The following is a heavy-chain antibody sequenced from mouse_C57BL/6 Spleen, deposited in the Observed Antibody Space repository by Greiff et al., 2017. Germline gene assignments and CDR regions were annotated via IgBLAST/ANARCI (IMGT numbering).Heavy chain of an antibody. Sequence: VESEGGLVQPGSSMKLSCTASGFTFSDYYMAWVRQVPEKGLEWVANINYDSSSTYYLDSLKSRFIISRDNAKNILYLQMSSLKSEDTATYYCARDEGPREYFDVWGTGTTVTVSS. D-gene: IGHD2-10*02. CDR1: GFTFSDYY. CDR2: INYDSSST. CDR3: ARDEGPREYFDV. V-gene: IGHV5-16*01. J-gene: IGHJ1*03.